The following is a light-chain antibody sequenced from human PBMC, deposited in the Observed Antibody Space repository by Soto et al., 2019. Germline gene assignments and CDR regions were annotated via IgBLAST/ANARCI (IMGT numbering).Light chain of an antibody. V-gene: IGKV1-39*01. Sequence: DIVLTQSPSSLSASVGDRVTFTCRADQTINHYLNWYQQRPGKAPKLLIFAASSLQSGVPSRFSGSGYRTAFPLTINTQQPEDFATYHCQQYYRTPPKFGQGTRVDIQ. CDR2: AAS. CDR1: QTINHY. CDR3: QQYYRTPPK. J-gene: IGKJ1*01.